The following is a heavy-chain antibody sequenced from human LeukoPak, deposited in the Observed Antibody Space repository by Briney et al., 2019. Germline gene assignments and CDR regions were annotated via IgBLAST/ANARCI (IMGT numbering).Heavy chain of an antibody. CDR1: GGSVSSGSYY. CDR3: ARGFRSGWYFDY. J-gene: IGHJ4*02. V-gene: IGHV4-39*07. Sequence: SSETLSLTCTVSGGSVSSGSYYWSWIRQPPGKGLEWIGEINHSGSTNYNPSLKSRVTISVDTSKNQFSLKLSSVTAADTAVYYCARGFRSGWYFDYWGQGTLVTVSS. D-gene: IGHD6-19*01. CDR2: INHSGST.